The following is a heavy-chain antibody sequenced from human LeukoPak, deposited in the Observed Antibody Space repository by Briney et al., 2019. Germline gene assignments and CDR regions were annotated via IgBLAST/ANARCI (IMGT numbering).Heavy chain of an antibody. CDR3: AKDPRSDGDSFYYFDY. Sequence: GRSLRLSCAASGFTFSGYGMHWVRQAPGRGLKWVATYDRSNKYYADSVKGRFTISRDNSKNTLYLQMNSLRAEDTAVYYCAKDPRSDGDSFYYFDYWGQGTLVTVSS. V-gene: IGHV3-30*18. D-gene: IGHD4-17*01. CDR2: YDRSNK. J-gene: IGHJ4*02. CDR1: GFTFSGYG.